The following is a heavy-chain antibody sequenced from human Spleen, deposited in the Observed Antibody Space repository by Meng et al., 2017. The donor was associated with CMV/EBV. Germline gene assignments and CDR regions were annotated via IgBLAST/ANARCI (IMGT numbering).Heavy chain of an antibody. J-gene: IGHJ6*02. Sequence: GESLKLSCAASGFTFSNYWMNWVRQAPGKGLVWVAHINSDGSTTTYADSVKGRVTISRDNAKNTLYLQMNGVRAEDTAVYYCARDFDFRSGKDDGMDVWGQGTTVTVSS. CDR2: INSDGSTT. CDR3: ARDFDFRSGKDDGMDV. CDR1: GFTFSNYW. V-gene: IGHV3-74*01. D-gene: IGHD3-3*01.